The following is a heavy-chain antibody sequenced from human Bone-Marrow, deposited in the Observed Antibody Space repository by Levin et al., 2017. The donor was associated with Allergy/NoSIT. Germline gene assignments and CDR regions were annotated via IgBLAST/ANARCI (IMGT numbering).Heavy chain of an antibody. CDR1: GGSISSSNW. CDR3: AREGGYSSSALYYFDY. Sequence: SETLSLTCAVSGGSISSSNWWSWVRQPPGKGLEWIGEIYHSGSTNYNPSLKSRVTISVDKSKNQFSLKLSSVTAADTAVYYCAREGGYSSSALYYFDYWGQGTLVTVSS. D-gene: IGHD6-19*01. V-gene: IGHV4-4*02. CDR2: IYHSGST. J-gene: IGHJ4*02.